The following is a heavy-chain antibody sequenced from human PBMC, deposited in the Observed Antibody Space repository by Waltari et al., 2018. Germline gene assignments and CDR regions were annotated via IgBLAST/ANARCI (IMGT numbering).Heavy chain of an antibody. D-gene: IGHD1-26*01. V-gene: IGHV3-21*02. Sequence: EVQLVESGGGLVKPGGSLRLPCAASGLRFRSSSMGWVRQAPGKGLQWVSTISSTSSYIYDTDSLRGRFAISRDNARDSLYLQMNSLRAEDTAVYYCARDPGSGRYFDYWGQGTLVTVSS. J-gene: IGHJ4*02. CDR2: ISSTSSYI. CDR1: GLRFRSSS. CDR3: ARDPGSGRYFDY.